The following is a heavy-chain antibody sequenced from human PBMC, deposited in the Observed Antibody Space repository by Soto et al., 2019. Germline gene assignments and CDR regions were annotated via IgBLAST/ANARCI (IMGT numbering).Heavy chain of an antibody. CDR2: IDPSDSYT. CDR1: GYSFTSYW. D-gene: IGHD2-15*01. J-gene: IGHJ4*02. CDR3: ARLDCSGGGCYSKWAPNIDY. Sequence: PGESLKISCKGSGYSFTSYWISWVRQMPGKGLEWMGRIDPSDSYTNYSPSIQGHVTFSTDKSISTANLQWSSLKASDTAIYYCARLDCSGGGCYSKWAPNIDYWGQGTLVTVSS. V-gene: IGHV5-10-1*01.